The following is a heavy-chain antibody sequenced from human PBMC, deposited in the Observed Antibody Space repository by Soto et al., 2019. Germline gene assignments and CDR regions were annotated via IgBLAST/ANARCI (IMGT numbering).Heavy chain of an antibody. CDR2: IYYSGST. D-gene: IGHD6-13*01. Sequence: PSETLYLTCTVSGGSFSSGSYCWSWIRQHPGKGLEWIGYIYYSGSTYYNPSLKSRVTMSADTSKNQFSLKLSSVTAADTAVYYCARRYGTVFDYWGQGTLVTVSS. J-gene: IGHJ4*02. CDR3: ARRYGTVFDY. V-gene: IGHV4-31*03. CDR1: GGSFSSGSYC.